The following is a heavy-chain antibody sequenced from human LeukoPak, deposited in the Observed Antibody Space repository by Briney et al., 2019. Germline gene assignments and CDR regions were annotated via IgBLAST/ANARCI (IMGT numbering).Heavy chain of an antibody. J-gene: IGHJ4*02. CDR3: ARGGSYYAY. CDR1: GDSVSSSSYY. D-gene: IGHD1-26*01. Sequence: PSETLSLTCTVSGDSVSSSSYYWDWIRQPPGKGLEWIGSISSDGNTHHNTSLKSRVTMSVDTSKNQFSLKLTSVTAADTAVYFCARGGSYYAYWGQGTLVTVSS. CDR2: ISSDGNT. V-gene: IGHV4-39*02.